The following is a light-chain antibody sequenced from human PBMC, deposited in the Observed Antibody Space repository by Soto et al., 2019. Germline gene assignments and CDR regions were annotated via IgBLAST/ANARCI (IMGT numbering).Light chain of an antibody. V-gene: IGLV1-51*02. J-gene: IGLJ3*02. Sequence: QSVLTQPPSVSAAPGQTVTISCSGSSSNIGNNYVSWYQQLPGTAPKLLIYENNKRPSGIPDRFSGSKSGTSATLGITGLQTGDEADYYCGTWDSSLSAGLFGGGTNSPS. CDR1: SSNIGNNY. CDR3: GTWDSSLSAGL. CDR2: ENN.